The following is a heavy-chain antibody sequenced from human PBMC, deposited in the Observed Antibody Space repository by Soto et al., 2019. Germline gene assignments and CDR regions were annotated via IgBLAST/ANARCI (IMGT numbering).Heavy chain of an antibody. CDR2: IYPGDSDT. D-gene: IGHD6-13*01. CDR3: ARHVRIAAAGSYYYYGMDV. J-gene: IGHJ6*02. V-gene: IGHV5-51*01. Sequence: GESLKISCKGSGYSFTSYWIGWVRQMPGKGLEWMGIIYPGDSDTRYSPSFQGQVTISADKSISTAYLQWSSLKASDTAMYYCARHVRIAAAGSYYYYGMDVWGQGTTVTSP. CDR1: GYSFTSYW.